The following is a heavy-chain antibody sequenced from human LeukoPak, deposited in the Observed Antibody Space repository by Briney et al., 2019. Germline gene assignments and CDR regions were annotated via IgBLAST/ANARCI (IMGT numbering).Heavy chain of an antibody. D-gene: IGHD1-1*01. V-gene: IGHV1-8*03. CDR1: GYTFTSYD. Sequence: GASVKVSCKASGYTFTSYDINWVRQATGQGLEWMGWMNPNSGNTGYAQKFQGRVTITRNTSISTAYMELSSLRSEDTAVYYCARGWRRNAPKSDYFDYWGQGTLVTVSS. CDR2: MNPNSGNT. J-gene: IGHJ4*02. CDR3: ARGWRRNAPKSDYFDY.